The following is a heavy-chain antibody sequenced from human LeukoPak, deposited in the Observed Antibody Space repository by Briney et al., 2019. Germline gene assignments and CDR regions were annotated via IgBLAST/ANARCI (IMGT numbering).Heavy chain of an antibody. D-gene: IGHD3-10*01. CDR1: GFTFSGSA. V-gene: IGHV3-73*01. CDR2: IRSKANSYAT. CDR3: TSRPLLSYYGPGRTRSDY. J-gene: IGHJ4*02. Sequence: PGGSLKLSCAASGFTFSGSAMHWVRQASGKGLEWVGRIRSKANSYATAYAASVKGRFTISRDDSKNTTYLQMNSLKTEDTAVYYCTSRPLLSYYGPGRTRSDYWGQGTLVTVSS.